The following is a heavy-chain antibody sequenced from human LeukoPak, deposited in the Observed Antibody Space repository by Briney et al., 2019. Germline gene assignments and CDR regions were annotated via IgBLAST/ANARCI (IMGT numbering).Heavy chain of an antibody. CDR2: LYYDGRT. Sequence: KPSETLSLTCTVFGDSVSSSNYYWAWFRQPPGKGLDWIGSLYYDGRTYYSPSLESRVTVSVDTSKNQFALKLTSVTAADTAVYYCARGYGGYVWDWFDPWGQGTLVTVSS. J-gene: IGHJ5*02. CDR3: ARGYGGYVWDWFDP. D-gene: IGHD5-12*01. V-gene: IGHV4-39*01. CDR1: GDSVSSSNYY.